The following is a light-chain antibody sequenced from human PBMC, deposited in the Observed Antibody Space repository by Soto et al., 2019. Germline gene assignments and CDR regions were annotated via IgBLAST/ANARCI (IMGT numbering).Light chain of an antibody. Sequence: QSVLTQPPSASGTPGQRVTISCSGSSSNIGSNYVYWYQQVPGTAPKLLIYRNNQRPSGVPDRFSGSKSCTSASLAISGLRSDDDADYYYSASYDSLSGYVFGTGTKVTVL. CDR3: SASYDSLSGYV. J-gene: IGLJ1*01. CDR1: SSNIGSNY. V-gene: IGLV1-47*01. CDR2: RNN.